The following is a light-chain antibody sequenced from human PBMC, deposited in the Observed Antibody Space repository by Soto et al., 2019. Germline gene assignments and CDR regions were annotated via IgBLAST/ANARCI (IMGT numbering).Light chain of an antibody. CDR1: QGIGTS. J-gene: IGKJ5*01. Sequence: IQLTQSPSPLSAPVGARVTIPCRPSQGIGTSLAWYHKKAGKAPNLLIYAASTLQRGAPSRFSGSGSGAEFTLTIFSLQPEDFATYYCQHLSSYPFTFGQGTRLEIK. V-gene: IGKV1-9*01. CDR3: QHLSSYPFT. CDR2: AAS.